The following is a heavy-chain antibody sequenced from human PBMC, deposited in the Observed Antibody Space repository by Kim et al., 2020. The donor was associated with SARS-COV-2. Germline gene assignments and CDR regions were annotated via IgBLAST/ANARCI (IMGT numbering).Heavy chain of an antibody. J-gene: IGHJ4*02. CDR3: AVNSGYDWGRSFDY. V-gene: IGHV3-48*03. D-gene: IGHD5-12*01. CDR2: ISSSGSTI. Sequence: GGSLRLSCAASGFTFSSYEMNWVRQAPGKGLEWVSYISSSGSTIYYADSVKGRFTISRDNAKNSLYLQMNSLRAEDTAVYYCAVNSGYDWGRSFDYWGQGTLVTVSS. CDR1: GFTFSSYE.